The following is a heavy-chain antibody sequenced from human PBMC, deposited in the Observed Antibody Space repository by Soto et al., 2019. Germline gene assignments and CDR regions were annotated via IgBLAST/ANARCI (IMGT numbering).Heavy chain of an antibody. Sequence: SETLSLTCTVSCGSISSYYWSWTRQPPGKGLEWIGYIYYSGSTNYNPSLKSRVTISVDTSKNQFSLKLSSVTAADTAVYYCATEEGIAAAGNYYDYGMDVWGQGTTVTVSS. CDR1: CGSISSYY. J-gene: IGHJ6*02. D-gene: IGHD6-13*01. CDR3: ATEEGIAAAGNYYDYGMDV. CDR2: IYYSGST. V-gene: IGHV4-59*01.